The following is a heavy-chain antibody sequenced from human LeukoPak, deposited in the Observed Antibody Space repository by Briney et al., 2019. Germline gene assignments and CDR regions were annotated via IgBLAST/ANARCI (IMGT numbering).Heavy chain of an antibody. CDR3: ARADEGRGVFDY. CDR2: IYYSGST. D-gene: IGHD3-10*01. Sequence: SETLPLTCTVSGGSISSGDYYWSWIRQPPGEGLEWIGYIYYSGSTYYNPSLKSRVTISVDTSKNQFSLKLSSVTAADTAVYYCARADEGRGVFDYWGQGTLVPVSS. CDR1: GGSISSGDYY. V-gene: IGHV4-30-4*01. J-gene: IGHJ4*02.